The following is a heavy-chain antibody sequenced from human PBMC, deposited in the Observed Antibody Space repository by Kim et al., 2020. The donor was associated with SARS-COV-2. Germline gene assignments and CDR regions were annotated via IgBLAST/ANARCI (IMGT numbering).Heavy chain of an antibody. CDR2: LYYSGIT. Sequence: SETLSLTCTVSGGSISSSGYYWGWIRQPPGKGLEWIGTLYYSGITYHNPSLKSRVTISEDSSKRPCSLKLSSVTAADTAVYYCARSYSSGWSKFDPWGQGTLVTVSS. CDR3: ARSYSSGWSKFDP. V-gene: IGHV4-39*01. D-gene: IGHD6-19*01. J-gene: IGHJ5*02. CDR1: GGSISSSGYY.